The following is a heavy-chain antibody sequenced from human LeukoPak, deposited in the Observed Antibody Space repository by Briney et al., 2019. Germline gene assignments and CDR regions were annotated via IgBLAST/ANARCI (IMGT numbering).Heavy chain of an antibody. D-gene: IGHD3-10*01. J-gene: IGHJ5*02. Sequence: SETLSLTCTVSGGSISSYYWSWIRQPSGKGLEWIGYIYYSGSTNYNPSLKSRVTISVDTSKNQFSLKLSSVTAADTAVYYCARDTYYYGSGREDVGTFDPWGQGTLVTVSS. CDR1: GGSISSYY. V-gene: IGHV4-59*01. CDR3: ARDTYYYGSGREDVGTFDP. CDR2: IYYSGST.